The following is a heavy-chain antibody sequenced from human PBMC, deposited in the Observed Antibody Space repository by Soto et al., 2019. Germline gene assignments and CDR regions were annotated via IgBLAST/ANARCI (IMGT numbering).Heavy chain of an antibody. Sequence: QVQLQESGPGLVKPSGTLSLTCAVSSGSISSSNWWSWVRQPPGKGLEWIGEIYHSGSTNYNPSLXXXXXXXXXXXXXXXXXXXXXXXXXXXXXXXXXXXGARSSWGFDYWGQGTLVTVSS. D-gene: IGHD6-13*01. V-gene: IGHV4-4*02. J-gene: IGHJ4*02. CDR3: XXXGARSSWGFDY. CDR2: IYHSGST. CDR1: SGSISSSNW.